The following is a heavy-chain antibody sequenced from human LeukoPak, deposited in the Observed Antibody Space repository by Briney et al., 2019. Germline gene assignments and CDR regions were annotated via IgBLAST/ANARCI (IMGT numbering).Heavy chain of an antibody. CDR2: IREDGTEK. CDR1: GFTFSGAW. CDR3: ASQLLYGGYVPSMVDY. J-gene: IGHJ4*02. Sequence: AGGSLRLSCTASGFTFSGAWMTWVRQAPGKGLEWVANIREDGTEKNYVDSVKGRFTISRDNAKNSLFLQMSNLRDDDTAVYYCASQLLYGGYVPSMVDYWGQGTLVTVSS. D-gene: IGHD5-12*01. V-gene: IGHV3-7*01.